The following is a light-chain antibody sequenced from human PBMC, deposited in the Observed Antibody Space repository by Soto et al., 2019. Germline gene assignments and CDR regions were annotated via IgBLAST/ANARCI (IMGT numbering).Light chain of an antibody. CDR1: QSVSNSN. CDR2: GAS. V-gene: IGKV3-20*01. CDR3: QQYGSSPLT. J-gene: IGKJ4*01. Sequence: EIVLTQSPGTLSLSPGERATVSCRASQSVSNSNLAWYQQKPGQAPRLLIYGASSRASGIPDRFSGSGSATDFSLTISRLEPEDFAEYYCQQYGSSPLTFGGGTKVEIK.